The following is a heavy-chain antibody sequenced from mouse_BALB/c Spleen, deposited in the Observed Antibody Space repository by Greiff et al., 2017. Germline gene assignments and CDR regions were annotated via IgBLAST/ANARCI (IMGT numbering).Heavy chain of an antibody. J-gene: IGHJ4*01. Sequence: EVQGVESGGGLVKLGGSLKLSCAASGFTFSSYYMSWVRQTPEKRLELVAAINSNGGSTYYPDTVKGRFTISRDNAKNTLYLQMSSLKSEDTALYYCARQGELFHAMDYWGQGTSVTVSS. CDR2: INSNGGST. V-gene: IGHV5-6-2*01. CDR1: GFTFSSYY. CDR3: ARQGELFHAMDY. D-gene: IGHD4-1*01.